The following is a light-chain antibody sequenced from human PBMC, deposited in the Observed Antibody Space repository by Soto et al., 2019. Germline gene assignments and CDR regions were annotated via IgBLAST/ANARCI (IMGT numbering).Light chain of an antibody. CDR1: QSVSSY. CDR3: QQRSNWPT. CDR2: DAS. V-gene: IGKV3-11*01. Sequence: EIVLTQSPATLSLSPGERATFSCRASQSVSSYLAWYQQKPGQAPRLLIYDASNRATGIPARFSGSGYGTDFTLTISSLEPEDFAVYYCQQRSNWPTFGQGTRLEIK. J-gene: IGKJ5*01.